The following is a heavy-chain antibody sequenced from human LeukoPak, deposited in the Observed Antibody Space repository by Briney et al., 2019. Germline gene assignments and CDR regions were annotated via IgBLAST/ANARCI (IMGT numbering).Heavy chain of an antibody. J-gene: IGHJ4*02. CDR3: ARARIYDFWSGYPGEIDY. CDR2: INPNSGGT. D-gene: IGHD3-3*01. V-gene: IGHV1-2*02. Sequence: ASVKVSCKASGYTFTGYYMHRVRQAPGQGLEWMGWINPNSGGTNYAQKFQGRVTMTRDTSISTAYMELSRLRSDDTAVYYCARARIYDFWSGYPGEIDYWGQGTLVTVSS. CDR1: GYTFTGYY.